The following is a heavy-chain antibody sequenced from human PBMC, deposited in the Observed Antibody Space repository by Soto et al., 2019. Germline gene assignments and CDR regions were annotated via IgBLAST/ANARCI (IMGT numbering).Heavy chain of an antibody. V-gene: IGHV1-24*01. J-gene: IGHJ6*02. CDR3: ATSGSNLMTEYYYYGMDV. Sequence: QVQLVQSGAEVKKPGASVKVSCKASGYTLTELSMHWVRQAPGKGLEWMGGFDPEDGETIYAQKFQGRVTMTEDKSTDTANMELWSLRSNDTAVYYCATSGSNLMTEYYYYGMDVWGHGTTVTVSS. CDR2: FDPEDGET. D-gene: IGHD3-10*01. CDR1: GYTLTELS.